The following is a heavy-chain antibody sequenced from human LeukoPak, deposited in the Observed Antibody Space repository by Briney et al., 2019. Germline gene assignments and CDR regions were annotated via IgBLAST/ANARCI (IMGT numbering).Heavy chain of an antibody. J-gene: IGHJ4*02. CDR2: INHSGST. CDR1: GGSISSSSYY. Sequence: SETLSLTCTVSGGSISSSSYYWGWIRQPPGKGLEWIGEINHSGSTNYNPSLKSRVTISVDTSKNQFSLKLSSVTAADTAVYYCARVGYSSGWYSYWGQGTLVTVSS. D-gene: IGHD6-19*01. CDR3: ARVGYSSGWYSY. V-gene: IGHV4-39*07.